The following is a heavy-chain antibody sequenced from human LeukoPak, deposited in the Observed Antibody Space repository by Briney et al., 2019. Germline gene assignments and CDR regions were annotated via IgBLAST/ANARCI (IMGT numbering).Heavy chain of an antibody. CDR1: GYTLTELS. CDR2: FDPEDGET. Sequence: ASVKVSCKVSGYTLTELSMHWVQQAPGKGLEWMGGFDPEDGETIYAQKFQGRVTMTEDTSTDTAYMELSSLRSEDTAVYYCATTPPKTYDSSGSAATFDYWGQGTLVTVSS. D-gene: IGHD3-22*01. J-gene: IGHJ4*02. V-gene: IGHV1-24*01. CDR3: ATTPPKTYDSSGSAATFDY.